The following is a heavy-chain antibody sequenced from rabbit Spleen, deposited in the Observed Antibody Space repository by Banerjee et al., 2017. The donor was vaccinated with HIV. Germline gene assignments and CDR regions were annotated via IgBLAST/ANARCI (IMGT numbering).Heavy chain of an antibody. CDR2: IYTGSGST. J-gene: IGHJ4*01. CDR1: GFSFSSSYY. D-gene: IGHD4-2*01. Sequence: QEQLEESGGDLVKPEGSLTLTCTASGFSFSSSYYMCWVRQAPGKGLEWIGCIYTGSGSTYYASWAKGRFTISKTSSTTVTLQMTSLTAADTATYFCARDADYAAGWQFNLWGPGTLVTVS. CDR3: ARDADYAAGWQFNL. V-gene: IGHV1S45*01.